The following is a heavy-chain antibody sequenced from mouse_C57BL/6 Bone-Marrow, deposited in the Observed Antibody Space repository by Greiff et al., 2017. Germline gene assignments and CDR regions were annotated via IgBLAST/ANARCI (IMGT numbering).Heavy chain of an antibody. V-gene: IGHV1-55*01. J-gene: IGHJ1*03. D-gene: IGHD1-1*01. CDR2: IYPGSGST. CDR3: AREPYYGSSYYWYFDV. Sequence: VQLQQPGAELVKPGASVKMSCKASGYTFTSYWITWVKQRPGQGLEWIGDIYPGSGSTNYNEKFKSKATLTVDTSSSTAYMQLSSLTSEDSAVYYCAREPYYGSSYYWYFDVWGTGTTVTVSS. CDR1: GYTFTSYW.